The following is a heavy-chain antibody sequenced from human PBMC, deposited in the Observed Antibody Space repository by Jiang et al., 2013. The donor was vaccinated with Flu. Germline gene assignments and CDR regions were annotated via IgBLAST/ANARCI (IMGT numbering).Heavy chain of an antibody. CDR3: TREGYGDSPAYFLN. D-gene: IGHD4-17*01. Sequence: SVKVSCKTSGYTFTSYAIHWVRQAPGQRPEWMGWINGGNGYTRYSQKFQGRVTITRDRSASTAYMELTSLRLEDTAVYYCTREGYGDSPAYFLNWGQGTLVSVSS. V-gene: IGHV1-3*01. CDR1: GYTFTSYA. J-gene: IGHJ1*01. CDR2: INGGNGYT.